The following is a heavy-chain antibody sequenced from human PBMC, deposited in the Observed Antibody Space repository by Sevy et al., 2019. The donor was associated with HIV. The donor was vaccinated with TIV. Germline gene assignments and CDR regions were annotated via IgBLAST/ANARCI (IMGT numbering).Heavy chain of an antibody. CDR1: GGSISSGSYY. CDR2: IYTSGST. CDR3: ARASRIAAAGFYSGDAFDI. J-gene: IGHJ3*02. Sequence: SETLSLTCTVSGGSISSGSYYWSWIRQPVGKGLEWIGRIYTSGSTYYNPSLKSRVTISVDTSKNQFSLKLSSVTAADTAVYYCARASRIAAAGFYSGDAFDIWGQGTMVTVSS. D-gene: IGHD6-13*01. V-gene: IGHV4-61*02.